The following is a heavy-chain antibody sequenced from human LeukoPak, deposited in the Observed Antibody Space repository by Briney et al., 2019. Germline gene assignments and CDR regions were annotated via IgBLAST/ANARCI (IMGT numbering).Heavy chain of an antibody. D-gene: IGHD2-8*01. CDR3: ARVNRARVLFFDY. CDR1: GYTFTGYY. J-gene: IGHJ4*02. V-gene: IGHV1-2*02. Sequence: ASVKVSCKASGYTFTGYYMHWVRQAPGQGLEWMGWINPNSGGTNYAQKFQGRVTMTRDTSISTAYMELSRLRSDDTAVYYRARVNRARVLFFDYWGQGTLVTVSS. CDR2: INPNSGGT.